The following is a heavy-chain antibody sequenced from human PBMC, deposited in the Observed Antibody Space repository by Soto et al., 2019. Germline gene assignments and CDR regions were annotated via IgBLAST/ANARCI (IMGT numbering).Heavy chain of an antibody. V-gene: IGHV1-69*13. CDR1: GGTFSSYA. D-gene: IGHD3-22*01. CDR3: ASIHYYDSSRYHFDF. J-gene: IGHJ4*02. CDR2: IIPIFGTA. Sequence: VSSVKVCCKASGGTFSSYAISRVRRAPGQGLEWMGGIIPIFGTANYAQKFQGRVTITADESTSTAYMELSSLRSEDTAVYYCASIHYYDSSRYHFDFSGQRTLVVVSS.